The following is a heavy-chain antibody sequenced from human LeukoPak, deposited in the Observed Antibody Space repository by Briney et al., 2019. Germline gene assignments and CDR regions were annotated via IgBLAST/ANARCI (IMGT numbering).Heavy chain of an antibody. J-gene: IGHJ4*02. CDR1: GYTFTDYY. CDR2: INPNSGGT. V-gene: IGHV1-2*02. D-gene: IGHD6-13*01. Sequence: AAAVKVSCKASGYTFTDYYMHWVRQAPGQGLEWMGWINPNSGGTNYAQKFQGRVTMTRDTSISTAYMELSRLRSDDTAVYYCARRWVAAAAICFDYWGQGTLVTVSA. CDR3: ARRWVAAAAICFDY.